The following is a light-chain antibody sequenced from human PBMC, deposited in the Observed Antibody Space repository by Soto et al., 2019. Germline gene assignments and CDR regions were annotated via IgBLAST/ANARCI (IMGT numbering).Light chain of an antibody. Sequence: QSVLTQPASVSGSPGQSITISCTGTSSDVGGYNYVSWYQQHPGKAPKLMIYDVSSRPSGVSNRFSGSKSGNTASLTISGLQAEDEADYYCSSYTSSSTWVFGTGTKVTVL. CDR1: SSDVGGYNY. CDR2: DVS. J-gene: IGLJ1*01. V-gene: IGLV2-14*01. CDR3: SSYTSSSTWV.